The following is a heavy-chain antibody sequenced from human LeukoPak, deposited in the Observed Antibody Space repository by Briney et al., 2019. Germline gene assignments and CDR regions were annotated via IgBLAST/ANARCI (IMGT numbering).Heavy chain of an antibody. D-gene: IGHD3-3*01. V-gene: IGHV4-38-2*02. CDR2: FYHSGST. J-gene: IGHJ4*02. CDR3: ARGGDDFWSGYPWGYFDY. CDR1: GYSISSGYY. Sequence: PSETLSLTCTVSGYSISSGYYWGWIRQPPGKGLEWIGSFYHSGSTYYNPSLKSRVTISVDTSKNQFSLKLSSVTAAHTAVYYCARGGDDFWSGYPWGYFDYWGQGTLVTVSS.